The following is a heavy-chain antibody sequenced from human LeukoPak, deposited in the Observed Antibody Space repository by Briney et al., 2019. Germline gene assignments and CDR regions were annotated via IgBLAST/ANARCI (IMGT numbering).Heavy chain of an antibody. CDR2: INQDGSDR. CDR3: AKSPGVRGVIIYYFDY. Sequence: PGGSLRLSCAASGFPFSDYWMDWVRQAPGKGMEWVANINQDGSDRYYADSVRGRFTISRDNAKNSLYLEMNSLRAEDTAVYYCAKSPGVRGVIIYYFDYWGQGTLVTVSS. J-gene: IGHJ4*02. D-gene: IGHD3-10*01. CDR1: GFPFSDYW. V-gene: IGHV3-7*01.